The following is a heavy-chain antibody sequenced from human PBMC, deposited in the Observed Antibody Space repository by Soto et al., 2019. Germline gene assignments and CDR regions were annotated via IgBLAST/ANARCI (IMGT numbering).Heavy chain of an antibody. CDR3: ARGSFSSSSSWFDP. D-gene: IGHD6-6*01. Sequence: PSETLSLTCSVSGGSISSGDYYWTWIRQHAGKGLEWIGYIYYSGNTYYSPSLQSRLSISLDTSKNQFSLKLFSVTAADTAMYYRARGSFSSSSSWFDPWGQGTLVTFYS. V-gene: IGHV4-31*03. J-gene: IGHJ5*02. CDR1: GGSISSGDYY. CDR2: IYYSGNT.